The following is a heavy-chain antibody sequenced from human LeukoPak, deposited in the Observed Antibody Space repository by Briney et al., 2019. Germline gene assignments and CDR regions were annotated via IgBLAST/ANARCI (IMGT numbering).Heavy chain of an antibody. V-gene: IGHV3-23*01. D-gene: IGHD3-9*01. J-gene: IGHJ4*02. CDR3: AKSSQLRYFDWLLNY. Sequence: GGSLRLSCAASGFTFSSYAMIWVRQAPGKGLEWVSAISGSGGSTYYADSVKGRFTISKDNSKNTLYLQMNSLRAEDTAVYYCAKSSQLRYFDWLLNYWGQGTLVTVSS. CDR1: GFTFSSYA. CDR2: ISGSGGST.